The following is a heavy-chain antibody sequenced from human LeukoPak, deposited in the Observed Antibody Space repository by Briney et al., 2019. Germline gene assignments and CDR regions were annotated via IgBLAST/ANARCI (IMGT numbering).Heavy chain of an antibody. D-gene: IGHD4-11*01. Sequence: PGGSPRLSCAASGLTFSSFAMSWVRQAPGKGLEWVGRTKKKADGGTAEYAAPVKSRFSISRDDSKNTVYLQMNSLETEDTAMYYCTTEGLPGSFDYWGRGTLVTVSS. V-gene: IGHV3-15*01. CDR3: TTEGLPGSFDY. CDR2: TKKKADGGTA. J-gene: IGHJ4*02. CDR1: GLTFSSFA.